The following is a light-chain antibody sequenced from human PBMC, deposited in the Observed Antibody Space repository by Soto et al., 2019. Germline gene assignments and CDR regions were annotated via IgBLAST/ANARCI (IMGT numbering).Light chain of an antibody. V-gene: IGLV1-44*01. CDR3: AAWDDSLKRV. CDR2: SNN. CDR1: SSNIGSNT. Sequence: QCDLTQPPSATGTHGRRVTISCSGSSSNIGSNTVNWYQQLPGTAPKLLIYSNNQRPSGVPDRSSGSKSGTSASLAISGLQSEDEADYYCAAWDDSLKRVFGTGIKVPVL. J-gene: IGLJ1*01.